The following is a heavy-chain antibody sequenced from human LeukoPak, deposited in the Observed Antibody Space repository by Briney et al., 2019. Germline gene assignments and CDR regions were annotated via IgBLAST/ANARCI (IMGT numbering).Heavy chain of an antibody. V-gene: IGHV3-7*04. J-gene: IGHJ4*02. CDR3: ARVYSSSRGIVDY. CDR2: IKQDGSEK. CDR1: GFAASGFTFSTFG. D-gene: IGHD6-6*01. Sequence: GGSLRLSCAASGFAASGFTFSTFGMHWARQAPGKGLEWVANIKQDGSEKYYVDSVKGRFTISRDNAKNSLYLQMDSLRAEDTAVYYCARVYSSSRGIVDYWGQGTLVTVSS.